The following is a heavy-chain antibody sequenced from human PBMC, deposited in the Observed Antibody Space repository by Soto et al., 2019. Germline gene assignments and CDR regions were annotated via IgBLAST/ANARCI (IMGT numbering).Heavy chain of an antibody. D-gene: IGHD3-9*01. J-gene: IGHJ4*02. V-gene: IGHV4-34*01. Sequence: QVQLRQWGAGLLKPSETLSLTCAVFGGSFSDYYWTWIRQPPGKGLEWIGEINPSGTTSYNPSLKSLLTISVDTSDNQFSLKQSSVTAADTAVYYCARKPIYHFFAGYYSVDYWGQGTLVTVSS. CDR2: INPSGTT. CDR3: ARKPIYHFFAGYYSVDY. CDR1: GGSFSDYY.